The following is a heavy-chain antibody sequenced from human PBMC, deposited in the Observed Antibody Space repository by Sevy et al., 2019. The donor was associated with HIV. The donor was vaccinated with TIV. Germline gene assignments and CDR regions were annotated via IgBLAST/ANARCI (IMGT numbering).Heavy chain of an antibody. CDR2: ISSSSSYI. Sequence: GGSLRLSCAASGFTFSSYSMNWVRQAPGKGREWVSSISSSSSYIYYADSVKGGFTNSRNNAKNSLYLQMNSLRAEDTAVYYCAHFASYYYGSGSYRGPWYYGMDVWGQGTTVTVSS. V-gene: IGHV3-21*06. CDR3: AHFASYYYGSGSYRGPWYYGMDV. CDR1: GFTFSSYS. D-gene: IGHD3-10*01. J-gene: IGHJ6*02.